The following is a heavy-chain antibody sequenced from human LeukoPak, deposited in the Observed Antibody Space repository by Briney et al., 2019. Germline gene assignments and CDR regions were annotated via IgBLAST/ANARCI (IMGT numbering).Heavy chain of an antibody. CDR2: IYYSGST. V-gene: IGHV4-30-4*08. D-gene: IGHD2-2*01. J-gene: IGHJ4*02. CDR3: ARGVVPAAIAFDY. CDR1: GGSISSGDYY. Sequence: SQALSLTCTVSGGSISSGDYYWSWIRQPPGKGLEWIGYIYYSGSTYYNPSLKSRVTISVDTSKNQFSLKLSSVTAADTAVYYCARGVVPAAIAFDYWGQGTLVTVSS.